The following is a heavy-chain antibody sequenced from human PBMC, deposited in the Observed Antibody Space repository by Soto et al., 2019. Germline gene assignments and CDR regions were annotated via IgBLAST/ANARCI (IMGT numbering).Heavy chain of an antibody. CDR1: GYTFSIYG. CDR2: TRPNNGNT. Sequence: QVQLVQSGAEVKKPGASVKVSCKASGYTFSIYGINWVRQAPGQGLEWMGWTRPNNGNTKYAQNLQGRGTMTTDTSTSTAYMELRSLRPDDTAVYYCVRDLDGSGSYYTAYWGQGTLVTVSS. CDR3: VRDLDGSGSYYTAY. J-gene: IGHJ4*02. V-gene: IGHV1-18*01. D-gene: IGHD3-10*01.